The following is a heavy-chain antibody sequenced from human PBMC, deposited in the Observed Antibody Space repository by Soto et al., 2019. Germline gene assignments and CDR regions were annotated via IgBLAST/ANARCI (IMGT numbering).Heavy chain of an antibody. J-gene: IGHJ4*02. Sequence: GGSLRLSCAASGFTFSSYAMSWVRQAPGKGLEWVSAISGSGGSTYYADSVKDRFTISGDNSKNTLYLQMNSLRAEDTAVYYCAKAPRGYDILTGYHYYFDYWGQGTPVTVSS. CDR1: GFTFSSYA. D-gene: IGHD3-9*01. CDR3: AKAPRGYDILTGYHYYFDY. CDR2: ISGSGGST. V-gene: IGHV3-23*01.